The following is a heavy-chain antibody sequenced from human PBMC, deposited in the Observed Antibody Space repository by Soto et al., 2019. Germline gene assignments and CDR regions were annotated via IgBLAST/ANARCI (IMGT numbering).Heavy chain of an antibody. D-gene: IGHD2-15*01. CDR2: IIQDGRAI. CDR3: ARGGELSLLPLDY. Sequence: GGSLRPSCAASGFSSSDYWMSWVRQAPGRGLEWVAHIIQDGRAIYYVDSVRGRFTISRDSAGNSVFLEMHRLRVEDTAVYYCARGGELSLLPLDYWGLGTLVTVSS. J-gene: IGHJ4*02. CDR1: GFSSSDYW. V-gene: IGHV3-7*03.